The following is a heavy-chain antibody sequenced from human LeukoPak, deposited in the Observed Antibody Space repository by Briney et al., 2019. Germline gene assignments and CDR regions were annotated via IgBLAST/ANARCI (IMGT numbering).Heavy chain of an antibody. CDR2: ISGSGGST. J-gene: IGHJ4*02. D-gene: IGHD3-22*01. Sequence: PGGSLRLSCAASGFTFSSYAMSWVRQAPGKGLEWVSAISGSGGSTYYADSVKGRFTISRDNAKNSLYLQMNSLRAEDTAVYYCARGYYDSSGYWYFDYWGQGTLVTVSS. CDR1: GFTFSSYA. CDR3: ARGYYDSSGYWYFDY. V-gene: IGHV3-23*01.